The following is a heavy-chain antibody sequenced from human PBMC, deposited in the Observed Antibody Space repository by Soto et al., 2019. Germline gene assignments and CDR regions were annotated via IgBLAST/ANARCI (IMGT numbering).Heavy chain of an antibody. CDR2: IIPILGIA. CDR1: GGTFSSYT. Sequence: VQLVQSGAEVKKPGSSVKVSCKASGGTFSSYTISWVRQAPGQGLEGMGRIIPILGIANYAQKFQGRVTITADKSTSTAYMELSSLRSEDTAVYYCAGSIAAAGTLDYWGQGTLVTVSS. J-gene: IGHJ4*02. CDR3: AGSIAAAGTLDY. D-gene: IGHD6-13*01. V-gene: IGHV1-69*02.